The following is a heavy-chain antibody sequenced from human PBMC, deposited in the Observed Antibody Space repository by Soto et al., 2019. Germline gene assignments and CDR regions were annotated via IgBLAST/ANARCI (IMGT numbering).Heavy chain of an antibody. V-gene: IGHV1-3*01. D-gene: IGHD2-8*01. CDR3: ARDIGGVGPRANYAFDV. Sequence: QVQLVQSGAELKKPGASVNISCQASGFTFSDTLINWVRQGPGQRLEWMGWINPANGNTRYSEPFQGRVTISSLSSASTADVALSDLTSEDTAVYYCARDIGGVGPRANYAFDVWGQGTMITVSS. J-gene: IGHJ3*01. CDR2: INPANGNT. CDR1: GFTFSDTL.